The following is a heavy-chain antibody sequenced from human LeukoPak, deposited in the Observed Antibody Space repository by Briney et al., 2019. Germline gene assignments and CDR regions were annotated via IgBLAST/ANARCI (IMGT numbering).Heavy chain of an antibody. Sequence: GASVKVSCKASGYTFTSYDIIWVRQATGQGLEWMGWMNPNSGNTGYVQKFQGRVTITRNTSISTVYMELSSLRSEDTAVYYCARAYFGYSSSWWAFDIWGQGTMVTVSS. D-gene: IGHD6-13*01. V-gene: IGHV1-8*03. CDR2: MNPNSGNT. CDR3: ARAYFGYSSSWWAFDI. J-gene: IGHJ3*02. CDR1: GYTFTSYD.